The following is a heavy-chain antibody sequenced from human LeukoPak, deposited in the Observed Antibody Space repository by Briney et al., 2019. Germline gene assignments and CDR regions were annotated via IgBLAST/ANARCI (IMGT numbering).Heavy chain of an antibody. Sequence: SVKVSCKASGGTFSSYAISWVRQAPGQGLEWTGGIIPIFGTANYAQKFQGRVTITADESTSTAYMELSSLRSEDTAVYYCARAVSSGWYYFDYWGQGTLVTVSS. V-gene: IGHV1-69*13. D-gene: IGHD6-19*01. CDR1: GGTFSSYA. CDR2: IIPIFGTA. J-gene: IGHJ4*02. CDR3: ARAVSSGWYYFDY.